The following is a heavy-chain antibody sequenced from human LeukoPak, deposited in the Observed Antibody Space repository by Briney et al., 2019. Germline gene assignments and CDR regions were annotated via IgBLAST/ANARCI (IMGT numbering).Heavy chain of an antibody. D-gene: IGHD3-9*01. CDR2: ISYDASNK. Sequence: GRSLRLSCAASGFTFSNYGMHWVRQAPGKGLEWVAVISYDASNKYYADSVKGRFTISRDNSKNTLYLQMDSLRPEDTSVYYCARSQPQYDVLRYFDCQIDYWGQGTLVTVSS. CDR1: GFTFSNYG. J-gene: IGHJ4*02. V-gene: IGHV3-30*03. CDR3: ARSQPQYDVLRYFDCQIDY.